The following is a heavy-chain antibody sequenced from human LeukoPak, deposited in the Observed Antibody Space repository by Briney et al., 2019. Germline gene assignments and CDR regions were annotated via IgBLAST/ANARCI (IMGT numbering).Heavy chain of an antibody. CDR3: ARTGGIYDSSGYYY. CDR1: GGSISSYY. Sequence: SETLSLTCTVSGGSISSYYWSWIRQPPGKGLEWIGYIYYSGSTNYNPSLKSRVTISVDTSKNQFSLKLSSVTAADTAVYYCARTGGIYDSSGYYYWGQGTLVTVSS. CDR2: IYYSGST. V-gene: IGHV4-59*12. J-gene: IGHJ4*02. D-gene: IGHD3-22*01.